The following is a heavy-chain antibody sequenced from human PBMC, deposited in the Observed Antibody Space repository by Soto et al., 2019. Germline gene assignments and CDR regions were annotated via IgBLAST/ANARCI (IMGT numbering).Heavy chain of an antibody. CDR3: VKAGYTSGLL. CDR1: GFTFSSYA. V-gene: IGHV3-23*01. Sequence: VQLLESGGGVIQPGGSLRLSCGASGFTFSSYAMNWVRQGPGTGLEWVSVIDSDDGKTYYANAVKGRFSISRDNSKNTLFLQMNSLRVEDTATYYCVKAGYTSGLLWGQGTLVTV. J-gene: IGHJ4*02. CDR2: IDSDDGKT. D-gene: IGHD6-25*01.